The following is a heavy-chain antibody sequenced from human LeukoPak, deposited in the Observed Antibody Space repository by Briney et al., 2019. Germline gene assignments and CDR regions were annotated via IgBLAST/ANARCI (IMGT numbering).Heavy chain of an antibody. CDR2: IDIGADST. V-gene: IGHV3-23*01. D-gene: IGHD6-13*01. Sequence: GGSLRLSCAASGFTFSSSAMTWVRLAPGKGLEWVSSIDIGADSTFYADSVRGRFTISRDTSKSTLYLLMDSLRVEDTAVFYCAKGGISSGDLDSWGQGTLVTVSS. CDR3: AKGGISSGDLDS. CDR1: GFTFSSSA. J-gene: IGHJ4*02.